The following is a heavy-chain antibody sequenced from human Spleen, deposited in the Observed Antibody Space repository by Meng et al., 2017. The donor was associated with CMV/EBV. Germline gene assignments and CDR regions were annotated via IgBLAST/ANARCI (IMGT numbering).Heavy chain of an antibody. V-gene: IGHV3-20*04. Sequence: GESLKISCAASGFSVSSNYMSWVRQVSGKGLEWVARIYWNGGRTSYADSVKGRFTISRDNAKNSLYLQMNSLRAEDTALYYCARDHDFWSGQSPMDVWGQGTTVTVSS. J-gene: IGHJ6*02. CDR3: ARDHDFWSGQSPMDV. D-gene: IGHD3-3*01. CDR1: GFSVSSNY. CDR2: IYWNGGRT.